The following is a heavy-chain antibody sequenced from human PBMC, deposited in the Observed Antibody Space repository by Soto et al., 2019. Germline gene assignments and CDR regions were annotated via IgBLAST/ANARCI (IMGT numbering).Heavy chain of an antibody. CDR1: GGTFSSYA. V-gene: IGHV1-69*06. D-gene: IGHD5-12*01. Sequence: SVKVSCKASGGTFSSYAISWVRQAPGQGLEWMGGIIPIFGTANYAQKFQGRVTITADKSTSTAYMELSSLRSEDTAVYYCARFLSGYDPFDYWGQGTLVTAPQ. CDR3: ARFLSGYDPFDY. J-gene: IGHJ4*02. CDR2: IIPIFGTA.